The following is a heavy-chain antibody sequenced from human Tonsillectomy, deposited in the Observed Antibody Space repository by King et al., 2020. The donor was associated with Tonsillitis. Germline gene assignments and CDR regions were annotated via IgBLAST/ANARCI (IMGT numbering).Heavy chain of an antibody. CDR1: GFTFSSSE. V-gene: IGHV3-48*03. CDR3: ARYYGSGTYLDY. D-gene: IGHD3-10*01. Sequence: VQLVQSGGGLVQPGGSLRLSCAASGFTFSSSEMNWVRQAPGKGLKWVSYISGSGSAIYYADSVKGRFTISRDNAKNSLYLQMNSLRAGDTAIYYCARYYGSGTYLDYWGQGTLVTVSS. CDR2: ISGSGSAI. J-gene: IGHJ4*02.